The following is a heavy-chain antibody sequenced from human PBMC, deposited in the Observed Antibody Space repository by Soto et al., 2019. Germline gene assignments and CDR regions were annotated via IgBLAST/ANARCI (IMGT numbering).Heavy chain of an antibody. CDR1: GCSISSSSYY. J-gene: IGHJ5*02. Sequence: SETLSLTCTVSGCSISSSSYYWGWIRQPPGKGLEWIGSIYYSGSTYYNPSLKSRVTISVDTSKNQFSLKLSSVTAADTAVYYCARQVSSGWYVDWFDPWGQGTLVTVSS. V-gene: IGHV4-39*01. CDR3: ARQVSSGWYVDWFDP. D-gene: IGHD6-19*01. CDR2: IYYSGST.